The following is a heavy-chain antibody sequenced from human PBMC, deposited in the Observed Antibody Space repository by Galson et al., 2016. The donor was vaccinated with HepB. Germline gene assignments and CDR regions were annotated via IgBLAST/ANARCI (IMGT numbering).Heavy chain of an antibody. Sequence: SLRLSCAASGFTFSSYSMNWVRQAPGKGLAWVSSISSSRSYIYYADSVKGRFTISRDNAKNSLYLQMNSLRAEDTAVYYCARRPIAYYDSSGYYRPDSYYFDYWGQGTLVTVSS. CDR3: ARRPIAYYDSSGYYRPDSYYFDY. J-gene: IGHJ4*02. D-gene: IGHD3-22*01. CDR2: ISSSRSYI. CDR1: GFTFSSYS. V-gene: IGHV3-21*01.